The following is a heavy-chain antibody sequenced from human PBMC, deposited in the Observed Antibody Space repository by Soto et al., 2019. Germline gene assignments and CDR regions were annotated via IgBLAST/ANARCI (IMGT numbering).Heavy chain of an antibody. V-gene: IGHV3-23*01. CDR2: ISGSGGST. Sequence: EGQLLESGGGLVQPGGSLRLSCAASSFTFKLYAMNWVRQAPGKGLEWVSGISGSGGSTYYADSVKGRFTISRDNSTHTLYLQLTSLKVEDTAVYYGAKGIAMILVEAGNGMDVWGQWTTVTVSS. J-gene: IGHJ6*02. CDR3: AKGIAMILVEAGNGMDV. CDR1: SFTFKLYA. D-gene: IGHD3-22*01.